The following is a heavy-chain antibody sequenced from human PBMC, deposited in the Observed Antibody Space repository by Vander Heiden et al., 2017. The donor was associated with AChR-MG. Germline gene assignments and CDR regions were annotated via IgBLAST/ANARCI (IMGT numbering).Heavy chain of an antibody. J-gene: IGHJ4*02. V-gene: IGHV4-4*02. CDR1: GDSISRRPW. D-gene: IGHD5-12*01. CDR2: VYHDGST. CDR3: ARVGYDFTYFFDY. Sequence: QVQLQESGPGLVKPSETLSHTCAVSGDSISRRPWWTWVRQPPGKGLEWIGEVYHDGSTSHNPSLKSRLTISIDKSKNQFSLKLGSVTATDTAVYYCARVGYDFTYFFDYWGQGTLVSVSS.